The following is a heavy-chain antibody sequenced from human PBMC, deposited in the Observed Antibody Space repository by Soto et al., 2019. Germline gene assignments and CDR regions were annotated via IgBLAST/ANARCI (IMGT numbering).Heavy chain of an antibody. V-gene: IGHV3-23*01. J-gene: IGHJ4*02. CDR1: GFNFKKFA. D-gene: IGHD6-19*01. CDR2: ISCCGGST. Sequence: GGSLRLSCEDSGFNFKKFAMGWVRQAPWEGLEWVAGISCCGGSTSYADSVKGRFSLARDDSKSTLSLHLNSLRFEDTARYFCAKADGEQWLIPHLDNWGQGTLVTVSS. CDR3: AKADGEQWLIPHLDN.